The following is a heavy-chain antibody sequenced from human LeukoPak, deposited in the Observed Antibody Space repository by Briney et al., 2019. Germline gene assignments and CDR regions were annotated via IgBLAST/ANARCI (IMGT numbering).Heavy chain of an antibody. V-gene: IGHV1-69*05. CDR1: GGTFSSYA. CDR2: IIPIFGTA. Sequence: GSSVKVSCKASGGTFSSYAISWVRQAPGQGLEWMGRIIPIFGTANYAQKFQGRVTITTDESTSTAHMELSSLRSEDTAVYYCASAGYYYGSGSYYNGPFDYWGQGTLVTVSS. J-gene: IGHJ4*02. D-gene: IGHD3-10*01. CDR3: ASAGYYYGSGSYYNGPFDY.